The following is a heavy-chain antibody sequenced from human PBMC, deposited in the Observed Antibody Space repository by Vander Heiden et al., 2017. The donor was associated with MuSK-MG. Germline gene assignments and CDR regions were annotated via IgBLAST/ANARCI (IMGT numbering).Heavy chain of an antibody. CDR3: ARDQGLDPRDY. CDR2: INPSGGST. CDR1: GYTFTSYY. J-gene: IGHJ4*02. D-gene: IGHD3-3*01. V-gene: IGHV1-46*01. Sequence: QVQMVQSEAEVQKPGDSVQVYCKASGYTFTSYYMHWVRQAPGQGLEWMGIINPSGGSTSYAQKFQGRVTMTRDTSTSTVYMELSSLRSEDTAVYYCARDQGLDPRDYWGQGTLVTVSS.